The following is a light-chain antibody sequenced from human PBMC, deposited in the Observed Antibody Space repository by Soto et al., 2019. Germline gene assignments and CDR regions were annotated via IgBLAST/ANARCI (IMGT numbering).Light chain of an antibody. V-gene: IGKV3-11*01. CDR1: QSVRNY. CDR3: QQRSSWPPIT. Sequence: EIALTQSPATLSLCPGQRATLCCRASQSVRNYLAWYQHKPGQAPRLLIYDAFNRATGIPARFSGSGSGTDFTLTISSLEPEDFAVYYCQQRSSWPPITFGQGTRLEIK. J-gene: IGKJ5*01. CDR2: DAF.